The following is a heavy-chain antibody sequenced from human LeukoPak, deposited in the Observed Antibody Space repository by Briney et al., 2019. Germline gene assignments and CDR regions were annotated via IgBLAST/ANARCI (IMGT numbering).Heavy chain of an antibody. D-gene: IGHD2-15*01. CDR3: AKDRVVVAATLPDAFDI. Sequence: GGSLRLSCAASGFTFSSYAMSWVRQAPGKGLEWVSAISGSGGSTYYADSVKGRFTISRDNSKNTLYLQMNSLRAEGTAVYYCAKDRVVVAATLPDAFDIWGQGTMATVSS. V-gene: IGHV3-23*01. CDR2: ISGSGGST. CDR1: GFTFSSYA. J-gene: IGHJ3*02.